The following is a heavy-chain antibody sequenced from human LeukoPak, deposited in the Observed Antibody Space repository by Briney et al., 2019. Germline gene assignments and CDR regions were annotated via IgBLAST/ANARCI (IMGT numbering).Heavy chain of an antibody. CDR3: ATAAVEGSPFDY. V-gene: IGHV1-24*01. CDR2: FDPEDGET. D-gene: IGHD1-26*01. CDR1: GSTLTELS. Sequence: ASVKVSCKDSGSTLTELSMHWVRQAPGKGLEWMGGFDPEDGETIYAQKFQGRVTMTEDTSTDTAYMELSSLRSGDTAVYYCATAAVEGSPFDYWGQGTLVTVSS. J-gene: IGHJ4*02.